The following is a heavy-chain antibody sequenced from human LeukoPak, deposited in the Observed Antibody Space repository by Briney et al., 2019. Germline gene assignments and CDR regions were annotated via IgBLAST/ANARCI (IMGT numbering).Heavy chain of an antibody. CDR1: GFTFDDYA. V-gene: IGHV3-9*01. Sequence: PGRSLRLSCAASGFTFDDYAMHWVRQAPGKGLEWVSGISWNSGSIGYADSVKGRFTISRDNAKNSLYLQMNSLRAEDTAVYYCARDPVRRDGYKRSYFDYWGQGTLVTVSS. J-gene: IGHJ4*02. CDR3: ARDPVRRDGYKRSYFDY. D-gene: IGHD5-24*01. CDR2: ISWNSGSI.